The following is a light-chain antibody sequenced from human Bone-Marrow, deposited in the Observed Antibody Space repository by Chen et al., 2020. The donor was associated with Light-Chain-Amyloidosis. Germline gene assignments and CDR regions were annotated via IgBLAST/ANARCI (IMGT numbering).Light chain of an antibody. CDR2: EVT. V-gene: IGLV2-14*01. Sequence: QSALTQPASVSGSPGQSITISCTGTSSDVGGDNHVSWYQTHPDKAPKLMIYEVTNRPSWVPDRFSGSKADNTASPTISGLQPEDAADYFCSSYTITNTLVFGSGTRVTVL. CDR3: SSYTITNTLV. CDR1: SSDVGGDNH. J-gene: IGLJ1*01.